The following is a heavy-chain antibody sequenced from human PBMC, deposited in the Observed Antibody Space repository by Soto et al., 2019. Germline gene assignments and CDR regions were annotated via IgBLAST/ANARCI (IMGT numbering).Heavy chain of an antibody. J-gene: IGHJ6*02. D-gene: IGHD2-2*01. CDR3: ARDGGEVIPAAIGGGYGMDV. CDR2: ISGSNLYT. Sequence: QVQLVESGGGLVKPGGSLRLSCAASGFTFSDYYMSWIRQAPGKGLEGISYISGSNLYTNYADSVKGRFTISRDNANNSLYLQMDSMRVEDTAVYYCARDGGEVIPAAIGGGYGMDVWGQGTTVTVSS. CDR1: GFTFSDYY. V-gene: IGHV3-11*06.